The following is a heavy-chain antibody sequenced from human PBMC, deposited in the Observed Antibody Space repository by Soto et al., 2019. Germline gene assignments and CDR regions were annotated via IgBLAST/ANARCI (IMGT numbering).Heavy chain of an antibody. CDR1: GFPLRSYT. CDR3: ARALVEIFCSGTLRDYYYYGMDV. D-gene: IGHD2-2*01. Sequence: SLRLSWAASGFPLRSYTMHWVRQAPGKGLEWVAVISYDGSNKYYTDSVKGRLTLSSDNSKNTLYLQMNSLRAQDTAVYYCARALVEIFCSGTLRDYYYYGMDVWGQGTTVTVSS. CDR2: ISYDGSNK. J-gene: IGHJ6*02. V-gene: IGHV3-30-3*01.